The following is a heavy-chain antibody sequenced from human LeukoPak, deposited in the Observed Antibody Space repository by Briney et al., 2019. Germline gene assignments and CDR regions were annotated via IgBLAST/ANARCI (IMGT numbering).Heavy chain of an antibody. V-gene: IGHV3-11*04. D-gene: IGHD5-24*01. Sequence: PGGSLRLSCAASGFTFSDYYMSWIRQAPGKGLEWVSYISSSGSTIYYADSVKGRFTISRDNAKNSLYLQMNSLRAEDTAVYYCARWLQFYYYYYMDVWGKGTTVTVSS. CDR1: GFTFSDYY. J-gene: IGHJ6*03. CDR2: ISSSGSTI. CDR3: ARWLQFYYYYYMDV.